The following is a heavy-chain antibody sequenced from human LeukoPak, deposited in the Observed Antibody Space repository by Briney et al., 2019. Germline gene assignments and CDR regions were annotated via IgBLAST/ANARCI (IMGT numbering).Heavy chain of an antibody. CDR3: AKEGYSHTSNYFDN. CDR1: GFMFDDSA. D-gene: IGHD2-15*01. Sequence: GGSLRLSCAASGFMFDDSAMHWVRPAPGKGLEWVSLISGDGVSTFYADSVKGRFTISRDNSKNSLSLQMDSLTTEDTALYYCAKEGYSHTSNYFDNWGQGILVTVSS. CDR2: ISGDGVST. V-gene: IGHV3-43*02. J-gene: IGHJ4*02.